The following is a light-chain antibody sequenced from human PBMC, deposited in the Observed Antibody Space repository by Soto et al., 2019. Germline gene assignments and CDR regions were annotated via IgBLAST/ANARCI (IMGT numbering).Light chain of an antibody. CDR2: DVT. CDR1: QSINNY. Sequence: IQLTQSPSSLSASVGDRVAITCRTSQSINNYLNWYQQKPGKAPKVLIYDVTRLQSGVPSRFSGSGSGTDFTLSINSLQPEDFATYYCQQAYSFPITFGQGTRREIK. J-gene: IGKJ5*01. CDR3: QQAYSFPIT. V-gene: IGKV1-39*01.